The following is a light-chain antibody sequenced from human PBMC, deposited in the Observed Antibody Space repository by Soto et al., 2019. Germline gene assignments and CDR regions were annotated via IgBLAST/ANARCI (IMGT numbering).Light chain of an antibody. CDR1: SSDVGGYNY. V-gene: IGLV2-8*01. CDR2: EVS. Sequence: QSALTQPPSASGSPGQSVTISCTGTSSDVGGYNYVSWYQQHPGKAPKFIIYEVSKRPSGVPDRFSGSKSGNTASLTVSGLQAEEEADYYCSSYAGSDIYVFGTGPKVTVL. J-gene: IGLJ1*01. CDR3: SSYAGSDIYV.